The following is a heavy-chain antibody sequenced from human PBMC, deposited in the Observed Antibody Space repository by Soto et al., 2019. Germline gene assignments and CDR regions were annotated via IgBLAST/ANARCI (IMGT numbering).Heavy chain of an antibody. CDR1: CGSISSGGYY. Sequence: QVQLQESGPGLVKPSQTLSLTCTVSCGSISSGGYYWSWIRQYPGKGLEWIGYIYYSGSTYYNPSLKSRVTISVDTSKNQFSLKLSSVTAADTAVYYCATIVVPAAPFDYWGKGTLVTVSS. V-gene: IGHV4-31*03. CDR2: IYYSGST. J-gene: IGHJ4*02. CDR3: ATIVVPAAPFDY. D-gene: IGHD2-2*01.